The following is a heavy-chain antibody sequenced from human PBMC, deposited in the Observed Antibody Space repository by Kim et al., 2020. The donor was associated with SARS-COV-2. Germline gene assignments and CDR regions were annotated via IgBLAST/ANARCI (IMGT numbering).Heavy chain of an antibody. V-gene: IGHV1-69*06. J-gene: IGHJ4*02. Sequence: SVKVSCKASEGTFNSYAISWVRQAPGQGLEWMGGMIPIFGTSRYAQKFQGRVTITADKFTSTAYMDLSSLTSEDTAVYYCATTAFGGSNSRYYFGFWGQGTLVTVSS. CDR3: ATTAFGGSNSRYYFGF. CDR1: EGTFNSYA. D-gene: IGHD3-3*01. CDR2: MIPIFGTS.